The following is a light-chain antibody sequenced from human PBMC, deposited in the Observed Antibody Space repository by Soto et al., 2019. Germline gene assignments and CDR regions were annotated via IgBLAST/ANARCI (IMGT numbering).Light chain of an antibody. Sequence: SYELTQPPSVSVSPGQTARITCSGDALPKQYAYWYQQKPGQAPVVVIYKDSERSSGIPERFSGSSSGTTVTLTISGVQAEDEADYYCQSAERVFGGGTKLIVL. CDR3: QSAERV. CDR2: KDS. CDR1: ALPKQY. J-gene: IGLJ3*02. V-gene: IGLV3-25*03.